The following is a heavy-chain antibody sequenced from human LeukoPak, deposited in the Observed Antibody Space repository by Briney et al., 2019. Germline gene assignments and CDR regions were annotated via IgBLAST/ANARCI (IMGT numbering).Heavy chain of an antibody. V-gene: IGHV3-23*01. CDR1: GFTFSSYA. Sequence: GGSLRLSCAASGFTFSSYAMSSVSQAPGKGLECVSTICSTVGSTYYADSVKGRFTISRDSSKNTLYLQMTTLRADDTAVYYCAKRVLPYWGEGTRVTVPS. CDR2: ICSTVGST. J-gene: IGHJ4*02. CDR3: AKRVLPY.